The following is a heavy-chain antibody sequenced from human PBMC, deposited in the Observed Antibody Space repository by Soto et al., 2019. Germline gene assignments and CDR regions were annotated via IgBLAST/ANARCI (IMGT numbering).Heavy chain of an antibody. Sequence: PGGSLRLSCAASGFTFSSYGMHWVRQAPGKGLEWVAVISYDGSNKYYADSVKGRFTISRDNSKNTLYLQMNSLRAEDTAVYYCAKDLGRRVYYYGMDVWGQGTTVTVSS. D-gene: IGHD3-16*01. J-gene: IGHJ6*02. CDR3: AKDLGRRVYYYGMDV. CDR2: ISYDGSNK. CDR1: GFTFSSYG. V-gene: IGHV3-30*18.